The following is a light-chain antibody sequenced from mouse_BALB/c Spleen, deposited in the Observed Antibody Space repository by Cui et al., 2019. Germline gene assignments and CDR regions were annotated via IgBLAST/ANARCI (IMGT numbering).Light chain of an antibody. V-gene: IGKV12-46*01. CDR3: QHFWGTPWT. J-gene: IGKJ1*01. CDR2: AAT. Sequence: DIQMTQSPASLSVSVGETVTITCRASENIYSNLAWYQQKQGKSPQLLVYAATNLADGVPSRFSGIGSGTQYSLKINSLQSEDFGSYYCQHFWGTPWTFGGGTKLEIK. CDR1: ENIYSN.